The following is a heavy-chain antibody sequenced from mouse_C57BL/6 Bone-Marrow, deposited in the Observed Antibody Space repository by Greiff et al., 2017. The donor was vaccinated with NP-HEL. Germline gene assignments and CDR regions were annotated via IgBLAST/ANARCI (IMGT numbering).Heavy chain of an antibody. V-gene: IGHV1-82*01. CDR1: GYAFSSSW. D-gene: IGHD1-1*01. CDR3: ARTTVVAGDY. J-gene: IGHJ2*01. Sequence: QVQLKQSGPELVKPGASVKISCKASGYAFSSSWMNWVKQRPGKGLEWIGRIYPGDGDTNYKGKFKGKATLTADKSSSTAYMQLSSLTSEDSAVYFCARTTVVAGDYWGQGTTLTVSS. CDR2: IYPGDGDT.